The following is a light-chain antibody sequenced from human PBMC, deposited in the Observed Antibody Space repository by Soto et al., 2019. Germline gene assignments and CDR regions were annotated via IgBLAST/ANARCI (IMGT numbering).Light chain of an antibody. Sequence: QSVLTQPPSVSGPPGQSITISCTGTSSDVGGYGSVSWYQQHPGKAPKLMIYEVSNRPSGVSNRFSGSKSGNTASLTISGLQAEDDADYYCSSYTSSGTYVFGTGTKVTV. V-gene: IGLV2-14*01. CDR2: EVS. CDR3: SSYTSSGTYV. CDR1: SSDVGGYGS. J-gene: IGLJ1*01.